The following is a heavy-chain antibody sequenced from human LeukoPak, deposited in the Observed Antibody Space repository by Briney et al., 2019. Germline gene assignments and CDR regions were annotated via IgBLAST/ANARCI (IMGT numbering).Heavy chain of an antibody. D-gene: IGHD1-26*01. Sequence: SETLSLTCAVYGGSFSGYYWSWIRQPPGKGLEWIGEINHSGSTNYNPSLKSRVTISVDTSKNQFPLKLSSVTAADTAVYYCASMGATMKAYGYWGQGTLVTVSS. CDR2: INHSGST. CDR1: GGSFSGYY. V-gene: IGHV4-34*01. J-gene: IGHJ4*02. CDR3: ASMGATMKAYGY.